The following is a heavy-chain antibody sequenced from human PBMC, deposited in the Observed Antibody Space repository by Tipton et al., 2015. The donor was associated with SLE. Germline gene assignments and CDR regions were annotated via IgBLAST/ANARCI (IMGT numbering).Heavy chain of an antibody. J-gene: IGHJ5*02. CDR2: INYNGDT. D-gene: IGHD3-3*01. CDR3: ARDLDFWT. CDR1: GGSFNTYY. Sequence: TLSLTCTVSGGSFNTYYWTWIRQAPGKGLEWIGYINYNGDTNYNPSLRSRVTMSVDPSKNQFSLRLSSVTAADTAVYFCARDLDFWTWGQGTLVTVSS. V-gene: IGHV4-59*01.